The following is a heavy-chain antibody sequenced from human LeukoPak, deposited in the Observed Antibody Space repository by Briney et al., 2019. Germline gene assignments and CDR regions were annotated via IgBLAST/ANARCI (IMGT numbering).Heavy chain of an antibody. Sequence: SVKVSCKASGGTFSSYAISWVRQAPGQGLEWMGRIIPIFGTANYAQKFQGRVTITTDESTSTAYMELSSLRSEDTAVYYRASSPGIAAAGHHLDPWGQGTLVTVSS. J-gene: IGHJ5*02. CDR2: IIPIFGTA. CDR1: GGTFSSYA. D-gene: IGHD6-13*01. CDR3: ASSPGIAAAGHHLDP. V-gene: IGHV1-69*05.